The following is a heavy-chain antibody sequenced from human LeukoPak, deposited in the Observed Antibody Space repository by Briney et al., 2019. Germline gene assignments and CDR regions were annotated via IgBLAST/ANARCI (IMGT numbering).Heavy chain of an antibody. CDR1: GGSISSYY. J-gene: IGHJ4*02. D-gene: IGHD5-18*01. CDR3: ARVGIQLWTVDY. Sequence: PSETLSLTCTVCGGSISSYYWSWLRQPPGKGLEWIGYIYYSGSTNYNPSLKSRVTISVDTSKNQFSLKLSSVTAADTAVYYCARVGIQLWTVDYWGQGTLVTVSS. V-gene: IGHV4-59*01. CDR2: IYYSGST.